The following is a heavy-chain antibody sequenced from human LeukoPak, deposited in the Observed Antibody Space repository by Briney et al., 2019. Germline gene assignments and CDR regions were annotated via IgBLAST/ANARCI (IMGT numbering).Heavy chain of an antibody. J-gene: IGHJ4*02. V-gene: IGHV4-59*08. CDR3: ARYYDRTGLDY. D-gene: IGHD3-16*01. CDR1: NGSVRSYY. Sequence: SETLSLTCTVSNGSVRSYYWRWVRQSPGKGLEWIGYIYYSGSTNYNPSLKSRVTISIHTSRNQFSLMLSSVTAADTAMYYCARYYDRTGLDYWGQGTLVTVSS. CDR2: IYYSGST.